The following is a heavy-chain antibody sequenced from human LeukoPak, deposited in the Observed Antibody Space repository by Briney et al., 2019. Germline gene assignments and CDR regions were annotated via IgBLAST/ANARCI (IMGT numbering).Heavy chain of an antibody. V-gene: IGHV4-38-2*02. CDR2: IYHSGST. D-gene: IGHD3-10*01. Sequence: KPSETLSLTCTVSGYSISSGYYWGWIRPPPGKGLEWIGSIYHSGSTYYNPSLKSRVTISVDTSKNQFSLKLSSVTAADTAVYYCARRVWGGGFDPWGQGTLVTVSS. CDR1: GYSISSGYY. CDR3: ARRVWGGGFDP. J-gene: IGHJ5*02.